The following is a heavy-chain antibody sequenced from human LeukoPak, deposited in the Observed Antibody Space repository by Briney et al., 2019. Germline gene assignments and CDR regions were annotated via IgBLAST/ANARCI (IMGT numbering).Heavy chain of an antibody. CDR1: GGTFSSYA. CDR2: IIPIFGTA. CDR3: ARLERPDDAFDI. V-gene: IGHV1-69*05. Sequence: GASVKVSCKASGGTFSSYAISWVRQAPGQGLEWMGGIIPIFGTANYAQKFQGRVTITTDESTSTAYMELSSLRSEDTAVYYCARLERPDDAFDIWGQGTLVTVPS. D-gene: IGHD1-1*01. J-gene: IGHJ3*02.